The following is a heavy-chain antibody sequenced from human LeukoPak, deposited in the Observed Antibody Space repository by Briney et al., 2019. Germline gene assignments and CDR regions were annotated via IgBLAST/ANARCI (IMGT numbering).Heavy chain of an antibody. Sequence: GGSLRLSCAASGFTFSSYAMSWVRHSPGKGRVGVSASSGSGGSTYYADSVKGRFTISRDNSKNTLYLQMNSLRAEDTAVYYCAKDHRLFYFDYWGQGALVTVSS. CDR2: SSGSGGST. CDR1: GFTFSSYA. J-gene: IGHJ4*02. CDR3: AKDHRLFYFDY. V-gene: IGHV3-23*01.